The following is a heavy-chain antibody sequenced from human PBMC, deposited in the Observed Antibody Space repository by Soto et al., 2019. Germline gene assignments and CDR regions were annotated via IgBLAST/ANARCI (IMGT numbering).Heavy chain of an antibody. V-gene: IGHV3-64*01. CDR3: ARVDTQLEPSGSYYYYYMDV. CDR1: GFTFSSYA. Sequence: GGSLRLSCAASGFTFSSYAMHWVRQAPGKGLEYVSAISSNGGSTYYANSVKGRFTISRDNSKNTLYLQMGSLRAEDMAVYYCARVDTQLEPSGSYYYYYMDVWGKGTTVTVSS. J-gene: IGHJ6*03. D-gene: IGHD1-1*01. CDR2: ISSNGGST.